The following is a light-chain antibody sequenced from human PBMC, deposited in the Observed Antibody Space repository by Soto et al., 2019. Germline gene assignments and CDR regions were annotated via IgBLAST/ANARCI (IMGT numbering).Light chain of an antibody. V-gene: IGKV1-27*01. CDR1: QDIRKF. CDR3: QICDSAHALT. Sequence: DIQMTQSPSSLSASVGDRVTITCRASQDIRKFLAWYQQKAGNAPQVLIYGASTLQSGVPSRFSGSGSGTDFTLTISDLQPEDAATYYCQICDSAHALTVGGGTKVEIK. J-gene: IGKJ4*01. CDR2: GAS.